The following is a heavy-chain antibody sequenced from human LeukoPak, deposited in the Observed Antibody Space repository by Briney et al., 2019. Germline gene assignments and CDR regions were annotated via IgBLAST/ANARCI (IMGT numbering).Heavy chain of an antibody. Sequence: GGSLRLSCAASGFTFSDHYMDRVRQAPGKGLEWVGRTRNKANSYTTEYAASVKGRFTISRDDSKNSLYLQMNSLKTEDTAVYYCARARTVWGDYEYYFDYWGQGTLVTVSS. CDR2: TRNKANSYTT. D-gene: IGHD4-17*01. CDR1: GFTFSDHY. J-gene: IGHJ4*02. V-gene: IGHV3-72*01. CDR3: ARARTVWGDYEYYFDY.